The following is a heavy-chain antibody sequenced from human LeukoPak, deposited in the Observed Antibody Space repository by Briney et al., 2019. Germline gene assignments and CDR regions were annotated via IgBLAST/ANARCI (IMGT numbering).Heavy chain of an antibody. CDR1: GFTFSSYS. J-gene: IGHJ4*02. V-gene: IGHV3-21*01. Sequence: GGSLRLSCAASGFTFSSYSMNWVRQAPGKGLEWVSSISSSSSYIYYADSVKGRFTISRDNSKNTLYLQMNSLRAEDTAVYYCAKVPYFYSSSWYTFDYWGQGTLVTVSS. CDR3: AKVPYFYSSSWYTFDY. D-gene: IGHD6-13*01. CDR2: ISSSSSYI.